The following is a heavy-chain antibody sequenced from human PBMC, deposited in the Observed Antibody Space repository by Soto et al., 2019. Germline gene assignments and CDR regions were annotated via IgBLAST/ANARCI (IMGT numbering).Heavy chain of an antibody. Sequence: SGGSLRLSCAASGFTFTSNAMNWVRQTPTKGVEWVSAISAGGDNTYYRDSVRGRFTISRDNSRNTLYLQMNSLTAEDTAVYDCAAHWEPTSGVINYWGQGTLVTVSS. D-gene: IGHD3-22*01. CDR1: GFTFTSNA. J-gene: IGHJ4*02. V-gene: IGHV3-23*01. CDR2: ISAGGDNT. CDR3: AAHWEPTSGVINY.